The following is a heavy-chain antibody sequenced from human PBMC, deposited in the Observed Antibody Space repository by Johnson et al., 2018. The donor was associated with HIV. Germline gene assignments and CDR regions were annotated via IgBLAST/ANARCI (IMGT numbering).Heavy chain of an antibody. Sequence: QVQLVESGGGVVQPGGSLRLSCAASGFTFSDYGMHWVRQAPGKGLEWVAFIRFDGSNKYYADSVKGRFTISRDNSKNTVYLQMNSLRAEDTAVYYCARDYYDSSGYHHAFDIWGQGTMVTVSS. CDR1: GFTFSDYG. CDR2: IRFDGSNK. D-gene: IGHD3-22*01. V-gene: IGHV3-30*02. J-gene: IGHJ3*02. CDR3: ARDYYDSSGYHHAFDI.